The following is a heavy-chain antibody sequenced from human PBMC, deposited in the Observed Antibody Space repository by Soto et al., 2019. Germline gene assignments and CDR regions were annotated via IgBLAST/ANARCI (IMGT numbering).Heavy chain of an antibody. D-gene: IGHD2-2*01. V-gene: IGHV1-69*01. J-gene: IGHJ6*02. CDR3: ARSQGSSTSLEIYYYYSYGMDV. CDR2: IIPISETT. Sequence: QVQLVQSGAEVKKPGSSVKVSCKASGGTFSSYAISWVRQAPGQGLEWMGGIIPISETTNYAQKFQGRVTITSHEYKSTAYMELSSLRSEDTAVYSCARSQGSSTSLEIYYYYSYGMDVWGQGTTVTVSS. CDR1: GGTFSSYA.